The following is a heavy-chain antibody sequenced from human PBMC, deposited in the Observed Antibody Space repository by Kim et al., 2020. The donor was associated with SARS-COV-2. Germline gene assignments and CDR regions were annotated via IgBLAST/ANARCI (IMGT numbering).Heavy chain of an antibody. J-gene: IGHJ4*02. CDR1: GGSISSQY. CDR2: IYYTGSS. D-gene: IGHD3-22*01. V-gene: IGHV4-59*11. CDR3: ARFYYYDSRGYREGYYFDY. Sequence: SETLSLTCTVSGGSISSQYWTWVRQAPGKGLEWIGYIYYTGSSNYNPSLKSRLTMSIDPSKNQFSLQLTSVTAADTAIYYCARFYYYDSRGYREGYYFDYWGQGTLVTVSS.